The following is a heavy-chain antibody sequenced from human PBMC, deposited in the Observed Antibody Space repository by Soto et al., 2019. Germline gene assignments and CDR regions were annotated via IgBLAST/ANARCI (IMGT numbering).Heavy chain of an antibody. J-gene: IGHJ4*02. CDR1: GGSFSGYY. CDR3: AMTTVVSKSFDY. CDR2: INHSGST. V-gene: IGHV4-34*01. D-gene: IGHD4-17*01. Sequence: SETLSLTCAVYGGSFSGYYWSWIRQPPGKGLEWIGEINHSGSTNYNPSLKSRVTISVXXXXXXFXLXLXSXTAAXTAVYYCAMTTVVSKSFDYWGQGTLVTVSS.